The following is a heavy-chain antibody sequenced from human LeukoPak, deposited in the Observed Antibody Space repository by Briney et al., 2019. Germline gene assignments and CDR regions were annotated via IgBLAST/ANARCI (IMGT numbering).Heavy chain of an antibody. CDR1: GFTFSTYG. V-gene: IGHV3-33*01. Sequence: SGGSLRLSCAASGFTFSTYGMHWLRQGPGKGLEWVAVIWHDGSKRFYADSVQGRFTISRDDSQNTLYLQMNSLRVEDAAVYYCARDPGVTYYYFDHWGQGSLVIVSS. CDR3: ARDPGVTYYYFDH. CDR2: IWHDGSKR. D-gene: IGHD2-8*01. J-gene: IGHJ4*02.